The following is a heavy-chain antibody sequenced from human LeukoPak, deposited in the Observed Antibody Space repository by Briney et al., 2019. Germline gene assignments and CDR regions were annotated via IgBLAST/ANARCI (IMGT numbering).Heavy chain of an antibody. D-gene: IGHD7-27*01. CDR2: INHSGST. J-gene: IGHJ6*02. V-gene: IGHV4-34*01. CDR3: ARGSPLGADPRGMDV. Sequence: SETLSLTCAVYGGSFSGYYWSWIRQPPGKGLEWIGEINHSGSTNYNPSLKSRVTISVDTSKNQFSLKLSSVTAADTAVYYCARGSPLGADPRGMDVWGQGTTVTVSS. CDR1: GGSFSGYY.